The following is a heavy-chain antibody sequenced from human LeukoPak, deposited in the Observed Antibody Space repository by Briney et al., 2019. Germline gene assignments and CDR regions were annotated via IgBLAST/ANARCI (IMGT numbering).Heavy chain of an antibody. D-gene: IGHD5-18*01. Sequence: GGSLRFSCAASGFTFTNAWMSWVRQAPGKGLEWVGRIKSKSDGGTIHYAVPVKGRFTISRDDSKNTLYLQMNSLKTEDIAVYYCTTGGGYSFGQLYWGQGSLVTVSS. CDR3: TTGGGYSFGQLY. CDR1: GFTFTNAW. CDR2: IKSKSDGGTI. V-gene: IGHV3-15*01. J-gene: IGHJ4*02.